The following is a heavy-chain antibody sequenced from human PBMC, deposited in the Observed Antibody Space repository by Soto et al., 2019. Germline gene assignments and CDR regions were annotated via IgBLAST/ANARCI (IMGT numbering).Heavy chain of an antibody. Sequence: SETLSLTCTVSGGSISSDYWNWIRQPPGKGLEWIGYIYYSGITNYNPSLKSRVTISVDTSKNQFSLKLSSVTAADTAVYYCARESYYYDSSGDNFRRFDYWGQGTLVTVSS. CDR2: IYYSGIT. CDR1: GGSISSDY. D-gene: IGHD3-22*01. J-gene: IGHJ4*02. V-gene: IGHV4-59*01. CDR3: ARESYYYDSSGDNFRRFDY.